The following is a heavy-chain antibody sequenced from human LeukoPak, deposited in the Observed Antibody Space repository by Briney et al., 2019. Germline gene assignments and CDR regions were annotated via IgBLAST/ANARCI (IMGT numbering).Heavy chain of an antibody. D-gene: IGHD6-13*01. J-gene: IGHJ5*02. CDR1: GGSFSGYY. Sequence: PSETLSLTCAVYGGSFSGYYWSWIRQPPGKGLEWIGEINHSGSTNYNPSLKSRVTISVDTSKNQFSLKLSSVTAADTAVYYCARERPQYSSKRGWFDPWGQGTLVTVSS. CDR3: ARERPQYSSKRGWFDP. V-gene: IGHV4-34*01. CDR2: INHSGST.